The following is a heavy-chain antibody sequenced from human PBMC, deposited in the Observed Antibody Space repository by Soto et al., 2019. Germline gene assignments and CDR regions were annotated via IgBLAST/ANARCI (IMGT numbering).Heavy chain of an antibody. CDR2: VSANNRNT. J-gene: IGHJ3*01. D-gene: IGHD2-15*01. Sequence: QVQLVQSGAEVKKPGASVKVSCKASGFTFTIYAVTWVRQAPGQGLEWMGWVSANNRNTQYAQKLQGRVTITTDTHQDNTYMEQRSLRPADTAVYFCEGRVVVAAVYEAYEFWGPGTLVTVSS. CDR1: GFTFTIYA. CDR3: EGRVVVAAVYEAYEF. V-gene: IGHV1-18*01.